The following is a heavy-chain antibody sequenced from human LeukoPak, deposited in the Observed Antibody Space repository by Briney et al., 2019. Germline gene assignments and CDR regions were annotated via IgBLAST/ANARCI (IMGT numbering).Heavy chain of an antibody. J-gene: IGHJ5*02. Sequence: SETLSLTCTVSGGSIRSYYWSWIRQPPGKGLEWIGYIYYSGSTNYNPSLKSRVTISLDTSKNQFYLKLTSVTAADTAVYYCARDRGRNLDPWGQGILVTVSS. CDR3: ARDRGRNLDP. V-gene: IGHV4-59*01. CDR1: GGSIRSYY. CDR2: IYYSGST.